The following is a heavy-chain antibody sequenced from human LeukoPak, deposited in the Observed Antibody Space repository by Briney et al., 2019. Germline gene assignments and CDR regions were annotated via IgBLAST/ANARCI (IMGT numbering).Heavy chain of an antibody. CDR3: ARQPPQYYGMDV. CDR1: GGSFSNYY. D-gene: IGHD1-14*01. Sequence: SETLSLTCTASGGSFSNYYWSWIRQPAGKGLEWIGRIYTSGSTNYNPSVKSRVTMSVDTSNNQFSLKLTSVTAADTAVYYCARQPPQYYGMDVWGQGTTVTVSS. V-gene: IGHV4-4*07. CDR2: IYTSGST. J-gene: IGHJ6*02.